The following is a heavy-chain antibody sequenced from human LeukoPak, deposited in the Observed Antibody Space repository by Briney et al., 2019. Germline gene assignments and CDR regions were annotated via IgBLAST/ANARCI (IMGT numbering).Heavy chain of an antibody. CDR3: ARGGFHACGGDCYLIDYYYYYGMDV. CDR2: IIPIFGTA. V-gene: IGHV1-69*13. J-gene: IGHJ6*02. Sequence: SVKVSCKASGGTFSSYAISWVRQAPGQGLEWMGGIIPIFGTANYAQKFQGRVTITADESASTAYMELSSLRSEDTAVYYCARGGFHACGGDCYLIDYYYYYGMDVWGQGTTVTVSS. D-gene: IGHD2-21*02. CDR1: GGTFSSYA.